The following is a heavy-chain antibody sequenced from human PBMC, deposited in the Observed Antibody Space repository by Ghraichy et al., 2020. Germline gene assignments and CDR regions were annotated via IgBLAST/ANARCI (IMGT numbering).Heavy chain of an antibody. CDR2: INPNSGGT. D-gene: IGHD6-19*01. CDR3: ARDRGSIAVAGPFDY. CDR1: GYTFTGYY. Sequence: ASVKVSCKASGYTFTGYYMHWVRQAPGQGLEWMGWINPNSGGTNYAQKFQGRVTMTRDTSISTAYMELSRLRSDDTAVYYCARDRGSIAVAGPFDYWGQGTLVTVSS. J-gene: IGHJ4*02. V-gene: IGHV1-2*02.